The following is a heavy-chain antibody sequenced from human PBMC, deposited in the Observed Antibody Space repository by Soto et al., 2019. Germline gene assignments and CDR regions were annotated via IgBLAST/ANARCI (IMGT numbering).Heavy chain of an antibody. CDR3: AKGPGITMIVVVIPFDY. Sequence: GGSLRLSCAASGFTFSSYAMSWVRQAPGKGLEWVSAISGSGGSTCYADSVKGRFTISRDNSKNTLYLQMNSLRAEDTAVYYCAKGPGITMIVVVIPFDYWGQGTLVTVSS. D-gene: IGHD3-22*01. CDR1: GFTFSSYA. J-gene: IGHJ4*02. CDR2: ISGSGGST. V-gene: IGHV3-23*01.